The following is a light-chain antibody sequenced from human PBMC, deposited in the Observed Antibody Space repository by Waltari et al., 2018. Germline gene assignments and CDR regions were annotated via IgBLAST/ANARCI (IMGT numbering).Light chain of an antibody. CDR3: QHYVTLPVT. CDR1: QRVSRT. J-gene: IGKJ1*01. CDR2: GAS. Sequence: EIVLTPSPGTLSLSPGDRATLSCRARQRVSRTLAWYQQKPGQSPSLLLYGASIRATGIPDRVSGSGSGTDFSLTISRLEPEDFAVYYCQHYVTLPVTFGQGTKVEIK. V-gene: IGKV3-20*01.